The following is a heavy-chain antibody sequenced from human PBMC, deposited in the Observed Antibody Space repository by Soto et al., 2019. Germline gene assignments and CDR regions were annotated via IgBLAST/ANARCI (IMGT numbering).Heavy chain of an antibody. CDR1: GGSFRGYY. CDR3: ARAVYYYGSGSYYRYFDY. Sequence: SETLSLTCAVYGGSFRGYYWSWIRQPPGKGLEWIGEINHSGSTNYNPSLKSRVTISVDTSKNQFSLKLSSVTAADTAVYYCARAVYYYGSGSYYRYFDYWGQGTLVTVSS. V-gene: IGHV4-34*01. CDR2: INHSGST. D-gene: IGHD3-10*01. J-gene: IGHJ4*02.